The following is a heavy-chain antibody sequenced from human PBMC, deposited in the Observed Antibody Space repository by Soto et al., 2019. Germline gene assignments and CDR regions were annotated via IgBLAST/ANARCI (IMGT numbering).Heavy chain of an antibody. V-gene: IGHV3-21*01. CDR3: ARDLGVGGFGRYHYYYGMDV. Sequence: GGSLRLSCAASGFTFSSYSMNWVRQAPGKGLEWVSSISSSSSYIYYADSVKGRFTISRDNAKNSLYLQMNSLRAEDTAVYYCARDLGVGGFGRYHYYYGMDVWGQGTTVTVSS. D-gene: IGHD3-10*01. J-gene: IGHJ6*02. CDR1: GFTFSSYS. CDR2: ISSSSSYI.